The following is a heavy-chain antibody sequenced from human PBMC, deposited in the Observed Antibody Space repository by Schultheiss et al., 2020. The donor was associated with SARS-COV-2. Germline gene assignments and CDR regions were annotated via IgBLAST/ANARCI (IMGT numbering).Heavy chain of an antibody. CDR2: IYYSGST. J-gene: IGHJ4*02. CDR3: ARDWGCSGGSCYYYFDY. Sequence: SETLSLTCTVSGGSISSYYWSWIRQPPGKGLEWIGYIYYSGSTNYNPSLKSRVTISVDTSKNQFSLKMSSVTAEDTAVYYCARDWGCSGGSCYYYFDYWGQGTLVTVSS. CDR1: GGSISSYY. D-gene: IGHD2-15*01. V-gene: IGHV4-59*12.